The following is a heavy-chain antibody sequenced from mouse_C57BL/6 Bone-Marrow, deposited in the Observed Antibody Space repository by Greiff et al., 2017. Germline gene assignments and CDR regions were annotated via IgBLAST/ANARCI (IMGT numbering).Heavy chain of an antibody. Sequence: EVKLVESGGDLVKPGGSLKLSCAASGFTFSSYGMSWVRQTPDKRLEWVATISSGGSYTYYPDSVKGRFTISRDNAKNTLYLQMSSLKSEDTAMYYCARHFIPTVDFWGQGTTLTVSS. CDR1: GFTFSSYG. J-gene: IGHJ2*01. CDR3: ARHFIPTVDF. CDR2: ISSGGSYT. D-gene: IGHD1-1*01. V-gene: IGHV5-6*01.